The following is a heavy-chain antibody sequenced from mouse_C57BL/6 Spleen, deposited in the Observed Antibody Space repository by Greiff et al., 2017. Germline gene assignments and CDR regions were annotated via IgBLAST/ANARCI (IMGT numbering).Heavy chain of an antibody. CDR1: GYAFSSSG. CDR3: ARNWDVRFAY. V-gene: IGHV1-82*01. Sequence: VQLLQSGPELVKPGASVKISCKASGYAFSSSGMNWVKQRPGKGLEWIGRIYPGDGDTNYNGKFKGKATLTADKSSSTAYMQLSSLTSEDSAVYFCARNWDVRFAYWGQGTLVTVSA. CDR2: IYPGDGDT. D-gene: IGHD4-1*01. J-gene: IGHJ3*01.